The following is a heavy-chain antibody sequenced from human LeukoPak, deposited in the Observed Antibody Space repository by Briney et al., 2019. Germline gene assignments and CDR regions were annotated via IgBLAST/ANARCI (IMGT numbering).Heavy chain of an antibody. D-gene: IGHD3-22*01. Sequence: ASVTVSCKASGGTFSSYAISWVRQAPGQGLEWMGGIIPVFGTANYAQRVQGRVTITVDKSTSTAYMELSRLRSEDTGVYYCETYYDSSGYPHKPAFAIWGQGTMLTVSS. J-gene: IGHJ3*02. CDR3: ETYYDSSGYPHKPAFAI. V-gene: IGHV1-69*06. CDR1: GGTFSSYA. CDR2: IIPVFGTA.